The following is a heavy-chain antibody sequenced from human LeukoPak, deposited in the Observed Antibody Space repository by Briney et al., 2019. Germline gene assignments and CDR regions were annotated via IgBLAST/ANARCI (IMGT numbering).Heavy chain of an antibody. V-gene: IGHV3-15*01. CDR2: LKSQTDGGTT. CDR3: ATGPEPAAMVFDF. J-gene: IGHJ4*02. CDR1: GFTFSDYW. Sequence: GGSLRLSCAASGFTFSDYWMTWVRQAPGKGLEWVGRLKSQTDGGTTDYAAPVGGRFTISRDDSKNTLYLQMDSLKTDDTAVYYCATGPEPAAMVFDFWGQGTLVTVSS. D-gene: IGHD2-2*01.